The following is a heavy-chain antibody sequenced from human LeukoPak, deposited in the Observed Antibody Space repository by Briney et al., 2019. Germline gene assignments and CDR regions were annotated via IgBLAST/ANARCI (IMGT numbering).Heavy chain of an antibody. CDR1: GGSISSYY. V-gene: IGHV4-59*01. J-gene: IGHJ6*03. D-gene: IGHD2-2*01. CDR3: AREGKDIVVVPAAMRYYYYMDV. Sequence: SETLSLTCTVSGGSISSYYWSWIRQPPGKGLEWIGYIYYSGSTNYNPSLKSRVTISVDTSKNQFSLKLSSVTAADTAVYYCAREGKDIVVVPAAMRYYYYMDVWGKGTTVTISS. CDR2: IYYSGST.